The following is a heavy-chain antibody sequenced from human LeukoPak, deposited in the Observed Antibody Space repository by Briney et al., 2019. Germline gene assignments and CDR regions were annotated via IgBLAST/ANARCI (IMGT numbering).Heavy chain of an antibody. CDR3: ARDTPRIAVAGTLDYYYYMDV. V-gene: IGHV1-24*01. CDR2: FDPEDGET. Sequence: GASVKVSCKVSGYTLTELSMHWVRQAPGKGLEWMGGFDPEDGETIYAQKFQGRVTMTEDTSTSTAYMELRSLRSDDTAVYYCARDTPRIAVAGTLDYYYYMDVWGKGTTVTVSS. D-gene: IGHD6-19*01. CDR1: GYTLTELS. J-gene: IGHJ6*03.